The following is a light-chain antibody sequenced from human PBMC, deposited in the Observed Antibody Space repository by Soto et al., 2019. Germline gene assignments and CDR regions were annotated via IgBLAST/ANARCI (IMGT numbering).Light chain of an antibody. CDR1: QTISRW. CDR3: HSRA. Sequence: DIQLTQNHSTLSASVGDEFTITCRASQTISRWVAWYQQKPGRAPKLLIYHASTLESGVHSRFSGSGSETEFTLTISRLQPDDFATYFCHSRAFGQGTRLEIK. J-gene: IGKJ5*01. CDR2: HAS. V-gene: IGKV1-5*01.